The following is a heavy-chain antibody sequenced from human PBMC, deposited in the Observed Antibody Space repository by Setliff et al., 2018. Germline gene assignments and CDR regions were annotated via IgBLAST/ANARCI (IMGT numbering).Heavy chain of an antibody. D-gene: IGHD2-8*01. CDR1: GYTLINYG. CDR2: IGAYTGNT. J-gene: IGHJ4*02. Sequence: ASVKVSCKASGYTLINYGISWVRQAPGQGLEWMGWIGAYTGNTNYAQKFQGRVTMTTDTSTSTAYMELRSLGSDDTAVYYCSRLVRFCTRTTCQRLSGDDFWGQGTLVTVSS. V-gene: IGHV1-18*01. CDR3: SRLVRFCTRTTCQRLSGDDF.